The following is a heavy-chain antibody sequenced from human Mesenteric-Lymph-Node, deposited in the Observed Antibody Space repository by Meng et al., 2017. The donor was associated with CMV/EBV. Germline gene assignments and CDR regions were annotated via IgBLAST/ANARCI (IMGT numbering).Heavy chain of an antibody. Sequence: GESLKISCVASGFTFNVHAMHWVRQAPGKGLEWVAGISYDGSNKYYADSVKGRFTISRDNSKNTLYLQMNSLRAEDTAVYYCARRGDAFDIWGQGTMVTVSS. J-gene: IGHJ3*02. D-gene: IGHD3-10*01. CDR2: ISYDGSNK. CDR1: GFTFNVHA. CDR3: ARRGDAFDI. V-gene: IGHV3-30-3*01.